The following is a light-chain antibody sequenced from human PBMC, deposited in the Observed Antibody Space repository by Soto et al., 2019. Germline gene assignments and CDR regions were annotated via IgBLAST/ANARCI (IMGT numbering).Light chain of an antibody. CDR1: QSVSNSY. V-gene: IGKV3-20*01. Sequence: DIVLTQSPGTLSLSPGERATLSCWASQSVSNSYLAWYQQKPGQTARLLIFGGSRRATGIPDRFSGSGSGTDFSLIISRLEPEDFAVYYCQLYGTSSITFGQGTRLE. J-gene: IGKJ5*01. CDR3: QLYGTSSIT. CDR2: GGS.